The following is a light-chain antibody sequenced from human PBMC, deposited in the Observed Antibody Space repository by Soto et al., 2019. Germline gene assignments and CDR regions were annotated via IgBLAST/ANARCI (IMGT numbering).Light chain of an antibody. Sequence: IVLTQSPGTLSLSPGERATLSCRASQTGSNSYLAWYQQKSAQAPRLLIYGASSRATGIPDRFSGSGSGTDFTLTISRLEPEDFAVYYCQQYGSSPPSFGQGTRLEIK. V-gene: IGKV3-20*01. J-gene: IGKJ5*01. CDR1: QTGSNSY. CDR2: GAS. CDR3: QQYGSSPPS.